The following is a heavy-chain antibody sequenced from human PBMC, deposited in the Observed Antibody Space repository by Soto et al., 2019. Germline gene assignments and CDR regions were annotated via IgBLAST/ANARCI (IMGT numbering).Heavy chain of an antibody. CDR2: ISGSGGST. V-gene: IGHV3-23*01. J-gene: IGHJ4*02. Sequence: EVQLLESGGGLVQPGGSLRLSCAASGFTFSSYAMSWVRQAPGKGLEWVSVISGSGGSTYYADSVKGRFTIYRDNSKNTLYLQMNSLRAEDTSVYYCAKDLIYCSGGSCYPIGFDYWGQGTLVTVSS. CDR1: GFTFSSYA. D-gene: IGHD2-15*01. CDR3: AKDLIYCSGGSCYPIGFDY.